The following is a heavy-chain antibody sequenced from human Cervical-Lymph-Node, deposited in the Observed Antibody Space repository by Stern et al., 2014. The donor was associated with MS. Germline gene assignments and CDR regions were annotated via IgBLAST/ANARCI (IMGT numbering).Heavy chain of an antibody. CDR2: ISSFSKTI. CDR3: ARGITIFGEGL. J-gene: IGHJ4*02. CDR1: GFSFSDYS. V-gene: IGHV3-48*01. D-gene: IGHD3-3*01. Sequence: EVHLVESGGDLVQPGGSLRLSCAASGFSFSDYSMNWVRQAPGKGLEWISFISSFSKTIYYADSVKGRFIISRDNAKNSLYLQMNSLRAEDTAVYYCARGITIFGEGLWGQGTPVTVSS.